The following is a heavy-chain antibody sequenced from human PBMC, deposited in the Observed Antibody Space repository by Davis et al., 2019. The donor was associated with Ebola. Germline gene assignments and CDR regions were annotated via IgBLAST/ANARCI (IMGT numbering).Heavy chain of an antibody. CDR1: GYSFAYYW. Sequence: GESLKISCKGSGYSFAYYWIGWVRQMPGKGLDWMGIIYIGDSDTRYSPSFRGQVTISADKSMKTAFLQWSSLKASDSGMYYCASLRRTITGMDDGFDIWGQGTMVTVSS. CDR3: ASLRRTITGMDDGFDI. D-gene: IGHD2-8*02. J-gene: IGHJ3*02. V-gene: IGHV5-51*01. CDR2: IYIGDSDT.